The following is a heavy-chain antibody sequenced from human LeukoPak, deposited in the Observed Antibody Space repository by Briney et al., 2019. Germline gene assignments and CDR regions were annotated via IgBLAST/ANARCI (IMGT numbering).Heavy chain of an antibody. D-gene: IGHD2-2*01. CDR2: INPNSGGT. CDR3: ARWGIVVVPAASWFDP. CDR1: GYTFTGYY. V-gene: IGHV1-2*02. J-gene: IGHJ5*02. Sequence: ASVKVSCKASGYTFTGYYMHWVRQAPGQGLEWMGWINPNSGGTNYAQKFQGRVTMTRDTSISTAYMELSRPRSDDTAVYYCARWGIVVVPAASWFDPWGQGTLVTVSS.